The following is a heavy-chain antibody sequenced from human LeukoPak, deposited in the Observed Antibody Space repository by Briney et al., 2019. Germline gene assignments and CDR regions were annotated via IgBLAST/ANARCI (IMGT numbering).Heavy chain of an antibody. CDR2: INHSGST. V-gene: IGHV4-34*01. D-gene: IGHD1-26*01. CDR1: GGSFNDYY. CDR3: ARDVGATPGYFDY. J-gene: IGHJ4*02. Sequence: PSETLSLTCAVYGGSFNDYYWSWIRQPPGKGLEWIGEINHSGSTSYNPSLKSRVTISVDTSKNQFSLKLSSVTAADTAVYYCARDVGATPGYFDYWGQGTLVTVSS.